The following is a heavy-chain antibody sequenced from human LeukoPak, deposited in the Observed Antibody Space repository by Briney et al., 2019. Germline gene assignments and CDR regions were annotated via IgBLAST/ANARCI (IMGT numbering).Heavy chain of an antibody. Sequence: SETLSLTCAVYGGSFSGYYWSWIRQPPGKGLEWIGEINHSGSTNYNPSLKSRVTISVDTSKNQFSLKLSSVTAADTAVYYCARVGSIAVAGTVHWGQGTLVTVSS. V-gene: IGHV4-34*01. CDR2: INHSGST. D-gene: IGHD6-19*01. CDR3: ARVGSIAVAGTVH. J-gene: IGHJ4*02. CDR1: GGSFSGYY.